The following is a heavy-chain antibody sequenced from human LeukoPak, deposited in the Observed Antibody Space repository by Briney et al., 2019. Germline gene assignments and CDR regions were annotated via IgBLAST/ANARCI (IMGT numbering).Heavy chain of an antibody. CDR1: GFTFSSYG. D-gene: IGHD3-10*01. J-gene: IGHJ6*03. CDR3: AKEGYYGSGSYAYYYMDV. Sequence: GGSLRPSCAASGFTFSSYGMHWVRQAPGKGLEWVAFIRYDGSNKYYADSVKGRFTISRDNSKNTLYLQMNSLRAEDTAVYYCAKEGYYGSGSYAYYYMDVWGKGTTVTISS. V-gene: IGHV3-30*02. CDR2: IRYDGSNK.